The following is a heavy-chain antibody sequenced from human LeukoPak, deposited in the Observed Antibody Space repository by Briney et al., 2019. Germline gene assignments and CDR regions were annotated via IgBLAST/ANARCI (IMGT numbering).Heavy chain of an antibody. D-gene: IGHD6-19*01. V-gene: IGHV3-23*01. CDR1: GFTFSSYA. Sequence: GSLRLSCAASGFTFSSYAMSWVRQAPGKGLEWVSAISGSGGSTYYADSVKGRFTISRDNSKNTLYLQMNSLRAEDTAVYYCAKGDSSGWGRGYFDLWGRGTLVTVSS. CDR2: ISGSGGST. CDR3: AKGDSSGWGRGYFDL. J-gene: IGHJ2*01.